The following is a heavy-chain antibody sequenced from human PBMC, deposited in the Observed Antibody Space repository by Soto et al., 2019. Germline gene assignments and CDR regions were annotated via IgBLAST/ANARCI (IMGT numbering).Heavy chain of an antibody. CDR2: MNPNSGNT. CDR3: ARGPSGSDDYYFDY. J-gene: IGHJ4*02. V-gene: IGHV1-8*01. D-gene: IGHD3-3*01. Sequence: QVQLVQSGAEVKKPGASVKVSCKASGYTFTSYDINWVRQATGQGLEWMGWMNPNSGNTGYAQKFQGSVTMTRNTSISTAYMELSSLRSEDTAVYYWARGPSGSDDYYFDYWGQGTLVTVSS. CDR1: GYTFTSYD.